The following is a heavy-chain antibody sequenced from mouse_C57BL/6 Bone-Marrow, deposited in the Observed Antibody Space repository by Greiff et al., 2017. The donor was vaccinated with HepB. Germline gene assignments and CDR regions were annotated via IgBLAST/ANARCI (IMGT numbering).Heavy chain of an antibody. V-gene: IGHV1-69*01. Sequence: QVQLQQPGAELVMPGASVKLSCKASGYTFTSYWIHWVKQRPGQGLEWIGEIDPSDSYTNYNQKFKGKSTLTVDKSSSTAYMQLSSLTSEDSAVYYCARSLGHYYYCSSRFDYWGQGTTLTVSS. CDR3: ARSLGHYYYCSSRFDY. J-gene: IGHJ2*01. CDR2: IDPSDSYT. D-gene: IGHD1-1*01. CDR1: GYTFTSYW.